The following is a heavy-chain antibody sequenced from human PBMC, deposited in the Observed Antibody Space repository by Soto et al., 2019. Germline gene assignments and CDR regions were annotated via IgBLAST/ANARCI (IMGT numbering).Heavy chain of an antibody. V-gene: IGHV1-69*02. J-gene: IGHJ4*02. CDR1: GGTFSSYT. CDR2: IIPILGIA. Sequence: GASVKVSCKASGGTFSSYTISWVRQAPGQGLEWMGRIIPILGIANYAQKFQGRVTITADKSTSTAYMELSSLRSEDTAVYYCARAGGDCGGDCYSGYYWGQGSLVTVSS. CDR3: ARAGGDCGGDCYSGYY. D-gene: IGHD2-21*01.